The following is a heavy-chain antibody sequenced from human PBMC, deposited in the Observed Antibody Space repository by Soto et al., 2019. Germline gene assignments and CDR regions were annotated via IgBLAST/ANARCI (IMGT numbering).Heavy chain of an antibody. CDR1: GDSVSSNSAA. J-gene: IGHJ6*02. Sequence: QSQTLSLTCAISGDSVSSNSAAWNWIRQSPSRGLEWLGRTYYRSKWYNDYAVSVKSRITINPDTSKNQFSLQLNSVTPEDTAVYYCARDQTPLEFRYYYYGMDVWGQGTTVTVSS. V-gene: IGHV6-1*01. D-gene: IGHD3-10*01. CDR3: ARDQTPLEFRYYYYGMDV. CDR2: TYYRSKWYN.